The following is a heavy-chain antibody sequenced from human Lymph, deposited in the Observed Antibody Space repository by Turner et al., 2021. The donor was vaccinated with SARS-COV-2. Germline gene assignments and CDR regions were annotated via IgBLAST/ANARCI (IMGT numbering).Heavy chain of an antibody. J-gene: IGHJ4*02. CDR3: ARDIPTTADYFDY. V-gene: IGHV3-21*01. D-gene: IGHD4-17*01. Sequence: EVQLVESGGGLVTPGGSLRLSCAASGFTFSTYSMNWVRQAPGKGPEWISSISSSSSYIYYADSVKGRFTISRDDAKNSLYLQMNSLRAEDTAVYYCARDIPTTADYFDYWGQGTLVTVSS. CDR1: GFTFSTYS. CDR2: ISSSSSYI.